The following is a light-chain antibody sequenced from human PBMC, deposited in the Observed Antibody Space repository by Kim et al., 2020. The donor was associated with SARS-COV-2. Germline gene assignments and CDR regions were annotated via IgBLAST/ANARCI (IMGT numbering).Light chain of an antibody. CDR1: QDISSY. V-gene: IGKV1-9*01. CDR2: AAS. Sequence: IQLTQSPSSLSASVGDRVTITCRASQDISSYLAWYHQKPGKAPKLLIYAASTLQSGVPSRFSGSGSGTDFTLTISSLQPEDFATYYCQQLNSYPITFGQGTKVDIK. CDR3: QQLNSYPIT. J-gene: IGKJ1*01.